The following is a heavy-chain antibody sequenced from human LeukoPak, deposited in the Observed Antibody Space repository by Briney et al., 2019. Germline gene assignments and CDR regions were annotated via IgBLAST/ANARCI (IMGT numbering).Heavy chain of an antibody. Sequence: GGSLILSCSASRFTFSNYAMSWVRRTPGKGLEWVSGISGSGDNTLYAASVKGRFTISRDNSKNTLYLEMNSLRAEDTAIYYCAKMKGHPLQKYYMDVWGQGTTVTVSS. CDR2: ISGSGDNT. V-gene: IGHV3-23*01. CDR3: AKMKGHPLQKYYMDV. D-gene: IGHD2/OR15-2a*01. CDR1: RFTFSNYA. J-gene: IGHJ6*01.